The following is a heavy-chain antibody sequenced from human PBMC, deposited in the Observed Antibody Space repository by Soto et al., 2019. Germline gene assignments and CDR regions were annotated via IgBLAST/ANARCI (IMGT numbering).Heavy chain of an antibody. V-gene: IGHV3-9*01. J-gene: IGHJ3*01. CDR2: ISWNSGAR. Sequence: PGGSLRLSCVASGLSFQFNNFAMHWVRQAPGKGLEWVSGISWNSGARDYADSVKGRFTISRDNAKKSIYLTMGSLRPDDSALYYCAKDSRASSPYDAFDLWGQGTQVT. CDR1: GLSFQFNNFA. D-gene: IGHD1-26*01. CDR3: AKDSRASSPYDAFDL.